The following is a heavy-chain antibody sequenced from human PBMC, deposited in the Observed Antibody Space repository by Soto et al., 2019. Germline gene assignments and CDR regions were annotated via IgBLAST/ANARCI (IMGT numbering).Heavy chain of an antibody. Sequence: QITLKESGPTLVKPTQTLTLTCTFSGFSLSTSGVGVGWIRQPPGKALEWLALIYWDDDKRYSPSLKSRLTITKDTSNNQVVLTMTNMDPVDTATYYCAHSRYSSGWRHGAYFDYWGQGTLVTVSS. J-gene: IGHJ4*02. V-gene: IGHV2-5*02. CDR2: IYWDDDK. D-gene: IGHD6-19*01. CDR3: AHSRYSSGWRHGAYFDY. CDR1: GFSLSTSGVG.